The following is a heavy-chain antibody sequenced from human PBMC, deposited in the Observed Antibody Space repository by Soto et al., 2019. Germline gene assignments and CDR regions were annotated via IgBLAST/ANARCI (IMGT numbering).Heavy chain of an antibody. CDR3: AKTMIIGARGV. D-gene: IGHD3-22*01. CDR2: INAGNGNT. Sequence: GASVKVSCKASGYTFTSYAMHWVRQAPGQRLEWMGWINAGNGNTKYSQKFQGRVTITRDTSASTAYMELNSLRAEDTAVYYCAKTMIIGARGVWGQGTTVTVSS. V-gene: IGHV1-3*01. CDR1: GYTFTSYA. J-gene: IGHJ6*02.